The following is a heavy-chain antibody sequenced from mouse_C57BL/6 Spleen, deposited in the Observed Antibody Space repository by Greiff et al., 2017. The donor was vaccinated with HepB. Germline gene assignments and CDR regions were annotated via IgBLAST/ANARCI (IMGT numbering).Heavy chain of an antibody. D-gene: IGHD1-1*01. CDR1: GYTFTDYN. J-gene: IGHJ4*01. Sequence: VQLQQSGPELVKPGASVKMSCKASGYTFTDYNMHWVKQSHGKRLEWIGYINPNNGGTSYNQKFKGKATLTVNKSSSTAYMELRSLTSEDSAVYYCARGCITTEVAYYAMDYWGQGTSVTVSS. CDR3: ARGCITTEVAYYAMDY. CDR2: INPNNGGT. V-gene: IGHV1-22*01.